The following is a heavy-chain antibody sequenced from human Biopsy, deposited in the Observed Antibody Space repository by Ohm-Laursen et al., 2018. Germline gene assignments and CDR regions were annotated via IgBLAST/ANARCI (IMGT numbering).Heavy chain of an antibody. Sequence: SLRLSCSASGFTFSTYAMTWVRQAPGKGLEWVSSITGNGGSTYYPDSVKGRFTISRDNSKNSLYLQMNSLRAEDTAVYYCAKGYGTDNWFDPWGQGTLVTVSS. J-gene: IGHJ5*02. V-gene: IGHV3-23*01. CDR1: GFTFSTYA. CDR2: ITGNGGST. D-gene: IGHD3-16*01. CDR3: AKGYGTDNWFDP.